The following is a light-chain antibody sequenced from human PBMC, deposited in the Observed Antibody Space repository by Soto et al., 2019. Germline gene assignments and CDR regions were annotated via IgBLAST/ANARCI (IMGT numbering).Light chain of an antibody. CDR1: QGISSY. CDR3: QHYNSDSEA. CDR2: KAS. Sequence: AIRMTQSPASLSASTGDRVTITGRASQGISSYLAWYQQKPGKAPQLLIDKASTLKSGVPSRFSGSGSGTEFTLTISSLQPDDFATYYCQHYNSDSEAFGQGTKVDIK. J-gene: IGKJ1*01. V-gene: IGKV1-8*01.